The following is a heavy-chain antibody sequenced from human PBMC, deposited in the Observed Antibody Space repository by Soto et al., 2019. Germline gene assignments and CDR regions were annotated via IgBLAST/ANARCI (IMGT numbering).Heavy chain of an antibody. Sequence: QVQLVQLGAEVKKPGASVKFSCKASGYIFTNFYIRWVRQAPGQGLEWIGIINPNGGSTNYAQNFQGRVTMTRDTSTSTVYMDLSSLRSEDTAVYYCTRGLASGDYWGQGTLITVSS. CDR2: INPNGGST. CDR3: TRGLASGDY. CDR1: GYIFTNFY. V-gene: IGHV1-46*03. D-gene: IGHD6-6*01. J-gene: IGHJ4*02.